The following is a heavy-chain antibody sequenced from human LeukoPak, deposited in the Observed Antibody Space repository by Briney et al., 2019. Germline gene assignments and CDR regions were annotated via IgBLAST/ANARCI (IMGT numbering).Heavy chain of an antibody. CDR1: GYTFTGYY. CDR3: ATVSIFGVVIPFDY. V-gene: IGHV1-8*03. J-gene: IGHJ4*02. Sequence: GASVKVSCKASGYTFTGYYMHWVRQATGQGLEWMGWMNPNSGNTGYAQKFQGRVTITRNTSISTAYMELSSLRSEDTAVYYCATVSIFGVVIPFDYWGQGTLVTVSS. D-gene: IGHD3-3*01. CDR2: MNPNSGNT.